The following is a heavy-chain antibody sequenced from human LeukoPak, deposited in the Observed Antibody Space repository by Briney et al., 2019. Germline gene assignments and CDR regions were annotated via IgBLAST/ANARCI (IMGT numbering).Heavy chain of an antibody. CDR2: IRPDANNK. D-gene: IGHD6-19*01. Sequence: PGGSLRLSCTASGLTFSSVGMHWVRQAPGKGLERVAVIRPDANNKYYADSVQGRFTISRDNSKNTLYLQINSLTAEDTAVYYCARDGIGRYPGDYWGQGTLVTVSS. CDR1: GLTFSSVG. V-gene: IGHV3-33*01. CDR3: ARDGIGRYPGDY. J-gene: IGHJ4*02.